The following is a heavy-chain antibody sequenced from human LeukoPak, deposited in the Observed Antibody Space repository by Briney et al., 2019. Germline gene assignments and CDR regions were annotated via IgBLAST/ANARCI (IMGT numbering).Heavy chain of an antibody. Sequence: PGGSLSLSCAASGFTLSHAWMAWVRQAPGKGLECVGWIKSKADGATTDYAAPVKGRFTISRDDSNNTLYLQMHSLKIEDTAVYYCVADWHGYGDYLFDSWGQGTLVTVS. CDR1: GFTLSHAW. D-gene: IGHD4-17*01. CDR2: IKSKADGATT. V-gene: IGHV3-15*01. CDR3: VADWHGYGDYLFDS. J-gene: IGHJ4*02.